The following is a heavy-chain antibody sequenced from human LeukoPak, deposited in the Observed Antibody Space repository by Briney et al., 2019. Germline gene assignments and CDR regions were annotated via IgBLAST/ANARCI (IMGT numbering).Heavy chain of an antibody. CDR2: IKSKPDGGTT. D-gene: IGHD6-6*01. Sequence: GGSLRLSCAASGFTFSNAWMSWVRQAPGKGLEWVGRIKSKPDGGTTDYAAPVKGRFTISRDDSKNTLYLQMNSLKTEDTAVYYCTTGYSSSSSFVAFDIWGQGTMVTVSS. V-gene: IGHV3-15*01. J-gene: IGHJ3*02. CDR1: GFTFSNAW. CDR3: TTGYSSSSSFVAFDI.